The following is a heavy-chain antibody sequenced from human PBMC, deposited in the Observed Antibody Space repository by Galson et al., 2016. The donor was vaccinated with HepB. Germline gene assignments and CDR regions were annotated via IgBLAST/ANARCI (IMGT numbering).Heavy chain of an antibody. CDR2: ISNTGNTI. Sequence: SLRLSCAASGITFRDHYMSWIRQAPGKGLEWIAYISNTGNTIYYADSVKGRFTISRDNANNSVFLQMNSLRADDTAPYYCATGSNYVIVPGSFEFWGQGTMVTVSS. V-gene: IGHV3-11*01. D-gene: IGHD3-10*01. CDR3: ATGSNYVIVPGSFEF. J-gene: IGHJ3*01. CDR1: GITFRDHY.